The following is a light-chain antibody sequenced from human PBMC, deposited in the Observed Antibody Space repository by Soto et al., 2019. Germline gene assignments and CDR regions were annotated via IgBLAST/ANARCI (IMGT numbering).Light chain of an antibody. CDR3: QHRSNWLA. CDR2: DAS. CDR1: QSVSSY. J-gene: IGKJ4*01. V-gene: IGKV3-11*01. Sequence: EIVLTQSPATLSLSPVERATLSGRASQSVSSYLAWYQQKPGQAPRLLIYDASNRATGIPARFSGSGSGTDFTLTITSLEPEDFAVYYCQHRSNWLAFGGGTKVDIK.